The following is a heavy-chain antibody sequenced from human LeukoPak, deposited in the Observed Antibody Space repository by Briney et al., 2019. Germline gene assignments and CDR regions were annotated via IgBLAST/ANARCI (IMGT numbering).Heavy chain of an antibody. V-gene: IGHV3-74*01. J-gene: IGHJ4*02. D-gene: IGHD3-10*01. Sequence: GGSLRLSCAASRFTFSSYWMHWVRQAPGKGLVWVSRINSDGSSTSYADSVKGRFTISRDNAKNTLYLQMNSLRAEDTAVYYCAREYYYGSGSFLPPDYWGQGTLVTVSS. CDR3: AREYYYGSGSFLPPDY. CDR2: INSDGSST. CDR1: RFTFSSYW.